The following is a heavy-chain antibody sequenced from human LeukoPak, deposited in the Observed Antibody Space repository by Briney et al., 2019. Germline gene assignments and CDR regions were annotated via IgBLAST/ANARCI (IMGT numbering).Heavy chain of an antibody. V-gene: IGHV1-2*02. D-gene: IGHD3-9*01. CDR2: INPNSGGT. CDR3: ARGLRYFDWPNY. Sequence: ASVKVSCKTSGYTFTTYGISWVRQAPGQGLEWMGWINPNSGGTNYAQKFQGRVTMTRDTSISTAYMELSRLRSDDTAVYYCARGLRYFDWPNYWGQGTLVTVSS. CDR1: GYTFTTYG. J-gene: IGHJ4*02.